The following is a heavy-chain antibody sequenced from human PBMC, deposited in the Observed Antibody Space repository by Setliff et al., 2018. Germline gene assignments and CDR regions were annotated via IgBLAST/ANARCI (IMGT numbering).Heavy chain of an antibody. D-gene: IGHD3-3*01. CDR3: ARVPNFWSGYSDY. CDR2: IYYRGST. CDR1: GYSISSGYN. V-gene: IGHV4-38-2*01. J-gene: IGHJ4*02. Sequence: PSETLSLTCAVSGYSISSGYNWGWIRQPPGKGLEWIASIYYRGSTSYNPSLKSRVTISVDTSKNQFSLKLSSVTAADTAVYYCARVPNFWSGYSDYWGQGTLVTVSS.